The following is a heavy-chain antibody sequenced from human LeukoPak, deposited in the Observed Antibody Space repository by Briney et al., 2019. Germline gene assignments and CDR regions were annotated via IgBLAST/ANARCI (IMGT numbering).Heavy chain of an antibody. J-gene: IGHJ3*02. CDR3: ARGQVIAVTRLASFDI. CDR2: ISGSGGST. V-gene: IGHV3-23*01. CDR1: GFTFSSYA. Sequence: GGSLRLSCAASGFTFSSYAMSWVRQAPGKGLEWVSAISGSGGSTYYADSVKGRFTISRDNSKNTLYLQMNSLRAEDTAVYYCARGQVIAVTRLASFDIWGQGTMVTVSS. D-gene: IGHD2-21*01.